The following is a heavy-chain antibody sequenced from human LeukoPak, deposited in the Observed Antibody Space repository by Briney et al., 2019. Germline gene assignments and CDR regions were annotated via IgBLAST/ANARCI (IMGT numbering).Heavy chain of an antibody. Sequence: PSETLSLTCTVSGGSIGSTSYYWGWIRQPPGKGLEWIGSIYYSGSTYYNPSLRSRVTISVDTSKNQFSLELSSVTAADTAVYYCARVGSSWYSSTRFYNWFDPWGQGTLVTVSS. D-gene: IGHD6-13*01. J-gene: IGHJ5*02. CDR1: GGSIGSTSYY. CDR3: ARVGSSWYSSTRFYNWFDP. V-gene: IGHV4-39*01. CDR2: IYYSGST.